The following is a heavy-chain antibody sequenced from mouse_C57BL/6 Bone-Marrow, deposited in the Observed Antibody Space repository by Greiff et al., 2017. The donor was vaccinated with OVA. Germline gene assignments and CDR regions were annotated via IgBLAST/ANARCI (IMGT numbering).Heavy chain of an antibody. CDR3: ARDQGYYSNSYAMDY. V-gene: IGHV5-17*03. Sequence: EVKVVESGGGLVKPGGSLKLSCAASGFTFSDYGMHWVRQAPEKGLEWVAYISSGSSTIYYADTVKGRFTISRDNAKNTLYLQMSHLKSEDTAMYYCARDQGYYSNSYAMDYWGQGTSVTVSS. J-gene: IGHJ4*01. D-gene: IGHD2-5*01. CDR2: ISSGSSTI. CDR1: GFTFSDYG.